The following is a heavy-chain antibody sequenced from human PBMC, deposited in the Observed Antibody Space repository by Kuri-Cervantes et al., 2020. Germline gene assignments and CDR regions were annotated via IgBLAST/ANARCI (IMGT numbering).Heavy chain of an antibody. J-gene: IGHJ4*02. V-gene: IGHV3-30*04. CDR3: ARGGGYSYGSYYFDY. CDR1: RFTFSSYA. D-gene: IGHD5-18*01. CDR2: ISYDGSNK. Sequence: LSLTCAASRFTFSSYAMHWVRQAPGKGLEWVAVISYDGSNKYYADSVKGRFTISRDNSKNTLYLQMNSLRAEDTAVYYCARGGGYSYGSYYFDYWGQGTLVTVSS.